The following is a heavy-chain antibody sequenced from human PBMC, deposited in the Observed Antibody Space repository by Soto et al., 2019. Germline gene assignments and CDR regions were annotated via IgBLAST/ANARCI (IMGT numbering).Heavy chain of an antibody. Sequence: SGPTLVNPTQTLTLTCTFSGFSLSTSRMAVGWIRQPPGKALEWVALIYWDDDKRYSPSLKSRLTITKDTSKNQVVLTMTNMDPVDTATYYCAHSGGICYSEPCGFDYWGQGILVTVSS. CDR2: IYWDDDK. V-gene: IGHV2-5*02. CDR1: GFSLSTSRMA. CDR3: AHSGGICYSEPCGFDY. J-gene: IGHJ4*02. D-gene: IGHD2-15*01.